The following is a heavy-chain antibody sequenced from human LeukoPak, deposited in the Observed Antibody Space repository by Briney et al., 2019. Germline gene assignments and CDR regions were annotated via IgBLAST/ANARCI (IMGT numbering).Heavy chain of an antibody. CDR2: INHSGST. CDR1: GGSFSGYY. D-gene: IGHD2-15*01. J-gene: IGHJ5*02. Sequence: AETLSLTCAVYGGSFSGYYWSWIRQPPGKGLEWIGEINHSGSTNYNPSLKSRVTISVDTSKNQFSLNLNSVTATDTAEYYCARGGVERYCSGGSCYGWFDPWGQGTLVTVSS. CDR3: ARGGVERYCSGGSCYGWFDP. V-gene: IGHV4-34*01.